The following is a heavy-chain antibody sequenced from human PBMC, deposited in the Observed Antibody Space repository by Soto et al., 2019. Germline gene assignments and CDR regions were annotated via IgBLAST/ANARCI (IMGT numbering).Heavy chain of an antibody. J-gene: IGHJ6*03. CDR2: IYWDDDK. D-gene: IGHD3-3*01. CDR3: AHLNYDFWSGYYLAYYYYMDV. V-gene: IGHV2-5*02. CDR1: GFSLSTSGVG. Sequence: QITLKESGPTLVKPTQTLTLTCTFSGFSLSTSGVGVGWIRQPPGKALEWLALIYWDDDKRYSPSLKSRLTITKDTSKNQVVLTMTNMDPVDTATYYYAHLNYDFWSGYYLAYYYYMDVWGKGTTVTVSS.